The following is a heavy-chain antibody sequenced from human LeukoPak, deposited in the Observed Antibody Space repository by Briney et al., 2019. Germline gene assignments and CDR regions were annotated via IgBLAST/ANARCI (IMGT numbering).Heavy chain of an antibody. CDR2: IWYDESNK. CDR3: GRYCSRGVRYFDY. V-gene: IGHV3-33*01. D-gene: IGHD2-15*01. Sequence: GGSLTLFCAASGFTFSNYGMHWVGQAPGKGLEWVAVIWYDESNKYYADSVKGRFTISRDNSKNTLYLQMNSLRAEDTAVYYCGRYCSRGVRYFDYWGKGTVDPVSS. J-gene: IGHJ4*02. CDR1: GFTFSNYG.